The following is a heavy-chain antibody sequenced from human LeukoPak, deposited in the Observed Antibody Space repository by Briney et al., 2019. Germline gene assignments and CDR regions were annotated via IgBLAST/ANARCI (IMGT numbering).Heavy chain of an antibody. CDR2: ISAYNGNT. V-gene: IGHV1-18*01. J-gene: IGHJ3*02. D-gene: IGHD3-3*01. CDR3: ARDLRYDFWSGYDAFDI. Sequence: ASVKVSCKASGYTFTSYGISWVRQAPGQGLEWMGWISAYNGNTNYAQKLQGRVTMTTDTSTSTAYMELRSLRSDDTAVYYCARDLRYDFWSGYDAFDIWGQGTMVTVSS. CDR1: GYTFTSYG.